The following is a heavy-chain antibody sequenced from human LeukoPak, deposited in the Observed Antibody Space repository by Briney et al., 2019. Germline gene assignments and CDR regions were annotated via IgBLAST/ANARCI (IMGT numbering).Heavy chain of an antibody. CDR3: ARASALYRRFDP. D-gene: IGHD1-26*01. CDR2: INHSGST. V-gene: IGHV4-34*01. Sequence: SENLSLTCAVYGGSFSGYYWSWIRQPPGKGLEWIGEINHSGSTNYNPSLKSRVTISVDTSKNQFSLKLSSVTAADTAVYYCARASALYRRFDPWGQGTLVTVSS. CDR1: GGSFSGYY. J-gene: IGHJ5*02.